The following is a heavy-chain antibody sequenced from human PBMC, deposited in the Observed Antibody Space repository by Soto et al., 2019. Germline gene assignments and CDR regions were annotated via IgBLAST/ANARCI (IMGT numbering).Heavy chain of an antibody. V-gene: IGHV3-33*01. D-gene: IGHD2-2*01. CDR2: IWYDGSNK. Sequence: GGSLRLSCAASGFTFSSYGMHWVRQAPGKGLEWVAVIWYDGSNKYYADSVKGRFTISRDNSKNTLYLQMNSLRAEDTAVYYCARGGDIVVVPAAPDRDYDYYYGMDVWGQGTTVTVSS. CDR3: ARGGDIVVVPAAPDRDYDYYYGMDV. CDR1: GFTFSSYG. J-gene: IGHJ6*02.